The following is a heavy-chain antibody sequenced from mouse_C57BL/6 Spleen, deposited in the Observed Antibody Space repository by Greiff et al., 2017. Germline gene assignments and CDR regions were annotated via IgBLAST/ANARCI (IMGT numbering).Heavy chain of an antibody. CDR1: GYAFSSYW. Sequence: VQLQQSGAELVKPGASVKISCKASGYAFSSYWMNWVKQRPGKGLEWIGQIYPGDGDTNYNGKFKGKATLTADKSSSTAYMQLSSLTSEDSAVYFCARIYDGYWYAMDYWGQGTSVTVSS. J-gene: IGHJ4*01. D-gene: IGHD2-3*01. CDR3: ARIYDGYWYAMDY. V-gene: IGHV1-80*01. CDR2: IYPGDGDT.